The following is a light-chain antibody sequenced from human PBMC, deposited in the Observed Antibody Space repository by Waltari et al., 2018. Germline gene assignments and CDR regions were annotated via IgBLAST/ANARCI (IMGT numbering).Light chain of an antibody. CDR3: SSYTSSIYPVV. CDR2: EVS. V-gene: IGLV2-14*01. Sequence: QSAPTQPASVSGSPGQSITISCTGTSSDVGGYNYVSWYQHHPGKAPKLMIFEVSNRPSGVSNRFSGSKSGNTASLTISGLQAEDEADYYCSSYTSSIYPVVFGGGTKLTVL. J-gene: IGLJ2*01. CDR1: SSDVGGYNY.